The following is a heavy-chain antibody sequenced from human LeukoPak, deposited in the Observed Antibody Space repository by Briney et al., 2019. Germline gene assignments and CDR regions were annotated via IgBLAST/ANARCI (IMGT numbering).Heavy chain of an antibody. D-gene: IGHD3-22*01. CDR2: ISAYNGNT. CDR3: ARDPYDSSGYYSAPDY. Sequence: ASVKVSCKASGYTFTSYGISWVRQAPGQGLEWMGWISAYNGNTSYAQKLQGRVTMTTDTSTSTAYMELRSLRSDDTAVYYCARDPYDSSGYYSAPDYWGQGTLVTVSS. CDR1: GYTFTSYG. V-gene: IGHV1-18*01. J-gene: IGHJ4*02.